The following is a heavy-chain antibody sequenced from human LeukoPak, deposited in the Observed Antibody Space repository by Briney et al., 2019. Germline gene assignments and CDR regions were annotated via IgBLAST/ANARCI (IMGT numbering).Heavy chain of an antibody. Sequence: GGSLRLSCAASGFTFGDYAMHWVRQAPAKGLEWVSLISGDGGNTYHADSVKGRFTISRDNSRNSLYLQMNSLRTEDTALYYCAKDGYGNYDYWGQGTLVTVSS. CDR3: AKDGYGNYDY. J-gene: IGHJ4*02. CDR2: ISGDGGNT. D-gene: IGHD4-11*01. V-gene: IGHV3-43*02. CDR1: GFTFGDYA.